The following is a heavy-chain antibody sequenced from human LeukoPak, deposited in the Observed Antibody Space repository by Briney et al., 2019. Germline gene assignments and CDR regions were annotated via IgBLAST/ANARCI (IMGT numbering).Heavy chain of an antibody. CDR1: GYTFTGYY. V-gene: IGHV1-2*02. Sequence: ASVKVSCEASGYTFTGYYMHWVRQAPGQGLEWMGWINPNSGGTNYAQKFQGRVTMTRDKSISTAYMQWSSLKASDTAMYYCARRQYSSSWYAFDIWGQGTMVTVSS. CDR2: INPNSGGT. J-gene: IGHJ3*02. CDR3: ARRQYSSSWYAFDI. D-gene: IGHD6-13*01.